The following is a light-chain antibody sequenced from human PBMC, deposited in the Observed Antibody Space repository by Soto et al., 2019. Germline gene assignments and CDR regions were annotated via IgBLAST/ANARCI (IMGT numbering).Light chain of an antibody. J-gene: IGLJ2*01. CDR2: GNN. CDR1: SSNIGAGYD. V-gene: IGLV1-40*01. CDR3: QSFDSSLRVRI. Sequence: QSVLTQPPSMSGAPGQRVTISCTGSSSNIGAGYDVHWYQQVPGTAPKLLIYGNNNRPSGVPDRFSGSKSGTSASLAITGLQAEDEADYFCQSFDSSLRVRIFGGGTKLTVL.